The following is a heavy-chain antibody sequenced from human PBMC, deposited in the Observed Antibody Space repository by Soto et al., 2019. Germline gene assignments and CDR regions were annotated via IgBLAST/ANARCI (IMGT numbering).Heavy chain of an antibody. CDR1: GFTFSSYS. D-gene: IGHD5-18*01. V-gene: IGHV3-21*01. J-gene: IGHJ4*02. CDR3: ATGYSYGYFDY. Sequence: GGALRLSCAASGFTFSSYSMNWVRQAPGKGLEWVSSISSSSSYIYYADSVKGRFTISRDNAKNSLYLQMNSLRAEDTAVYYCATGYSYGYFDYWGQGTLVTVSS. CDR2: ISSSSSYI.